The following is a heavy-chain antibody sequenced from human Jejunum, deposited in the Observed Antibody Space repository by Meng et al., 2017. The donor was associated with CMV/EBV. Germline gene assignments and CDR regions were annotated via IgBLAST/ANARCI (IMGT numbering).Heavy chain of an antibody. CDR3: ARSPGFWSLDY. J-gene: IGHJ4*02. Sequence: CAVAGDANSKNLWWSWDGQAPGKGLEWIGEISYSGRTKYNPSIQRRVTISSDTTNTRFSLRLNSVTAADTGVYFCARSPGFWSLDYWGRGTLVTVSS. V-gene: IGHV4-4*01. CDR2: ISYSGRT. CDR1: GDANSKNLW. D-gene: IGHD2-8*02.